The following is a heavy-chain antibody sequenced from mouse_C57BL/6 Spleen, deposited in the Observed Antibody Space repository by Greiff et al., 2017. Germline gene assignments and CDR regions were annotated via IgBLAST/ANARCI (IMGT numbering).Heavy chain of an antibody. CDR3: TRDYGSSPFAY. CDR1: GYTFTDYE. Sequence: QVQLQQSGAELVRPGASVTLSCKASGYTFTDYEMHWVKQAPVHGLEWIGAIDPETGGTAYNQKFKGKDILTADKSSSTAYLELRSLTSEDSAVYYCTRDYGSSPFAYWGQGTTLTVSS. CDR2: IDPETGGT. J-gene: IGHJ2*01. V-gene: IGHV1-15*01. D-gene: IGHD1-1*01.